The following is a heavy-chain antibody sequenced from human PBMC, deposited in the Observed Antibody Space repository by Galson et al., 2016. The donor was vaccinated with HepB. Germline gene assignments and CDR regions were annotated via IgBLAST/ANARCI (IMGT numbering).Heavy chain of an antibody. J-gene: IGHJ6*03. D-gene: IGHD3-16*01. CDR2: ISGGGEGT. CDR1: GFTFSSHA. V-gene: IGHV3-23*01. Sequence: SLRLSCAASGFTFSSHAMTWVRQAPGRGLEWVSTISGGGEGTWYADSVRGRFTISRDNSKNTLYPQMNSLRVEDTAVYYCAKDGGRYDYYYYMDVWGKGTTVTVSS. CDR3: AKDGGRYDYYYYMDV.